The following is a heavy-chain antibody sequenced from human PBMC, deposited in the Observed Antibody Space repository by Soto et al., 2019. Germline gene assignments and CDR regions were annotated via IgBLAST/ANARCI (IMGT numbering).Heavy chain of an antibody. J-gene: IGHJ4*02. CDR3: ASAYCSGGSCYPVLGTG. CDR1: GFTFSSYS. CDR2: ISSSSSYI. D-gene: IGHD2-15*01. V-gene: IGHV3-21*01. Sequence: GGPRRRSGGASGFTFSSYSMNWVRQAPGKGLEWVTSISSSSSYIYYADSVKGRFTISRDNAKNSLYLQMNSLRAEDTAVYYCASAYCSGGSCYPVLGTGWGQGTLVTVSS.